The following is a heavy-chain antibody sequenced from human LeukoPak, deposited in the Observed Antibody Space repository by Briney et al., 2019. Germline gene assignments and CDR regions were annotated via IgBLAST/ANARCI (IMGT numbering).Heavy chain of an antibody. V-gene: IGHV4-39*01. CDR2: IYYSGST. Sequence: SDTLSLPCTVSGGSISSSGYYWRWIPQPPGKGLEWFGSIYYSGSTYYNPSLKSRVTISVDTSKNQFSLKLSSVTAADTAVYFCARHSLAAAGRGDYWGQGTLVTVSS. CDR3: ARHSLAAAGRGDY. D-gene: IGHD6-13*01. J-gene: IGHJ4*02. CDR1: GGSISSSGYY.